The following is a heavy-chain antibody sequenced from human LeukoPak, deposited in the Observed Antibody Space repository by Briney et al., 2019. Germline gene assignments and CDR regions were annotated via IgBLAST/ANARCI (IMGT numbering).Heavy chain of an antibody. V-gene: IGHV3-48*04. CDR2: ISSSSSST. J-gene: IGHJ4*02. D-gene: IGHD6-13*01. Sequence: GGSLRLSCAASGFTFSSYSMNWVRQAPRKGLEWVSYISSSSSSTYYADSVKGRFTISRDNAKNSLYLQMNSLRAEETAVYYCTRLYSALRGFDSWGQGNLVTVSS. CDR1: GFTFSSYS. CDR3: TRLYSALRGFDS.